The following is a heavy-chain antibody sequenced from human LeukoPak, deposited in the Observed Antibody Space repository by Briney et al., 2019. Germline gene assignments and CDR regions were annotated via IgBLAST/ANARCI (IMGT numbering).Heavy chain of an antibody. CDR2: INHSGST. V-gene: IGHV4-34*01. J-gene: IGHJ4*02. D-gene: IGHD3-10*01. CDR1: GGSFSGYY. CDR3: ARVTKRGYYYGSGFDY. Sequence: SETLSLTCAVYGGSFSGYYWSWIRQPPGKGLEWIGEINHSGSTNYNPSLKSRVTISVDTSKNQFSLKLSSVTAADTAVYYCARVTKRGYYYGSGFDYWGQGTLVTVSS.